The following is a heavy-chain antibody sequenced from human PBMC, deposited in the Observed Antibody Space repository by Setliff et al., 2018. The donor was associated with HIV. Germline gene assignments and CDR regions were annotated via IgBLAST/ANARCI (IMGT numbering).Heavy chain of an antibody. V-gene: IGHV1-46*01. D-gene: IGHD6-13*01. CDR1: GYSFTDYY. CDR3: ARGIAAAGLDY. CDR2: VNPSGGST. J-gene: IGHJ4*02. Sequence: ASVKVSCKASGYSFTDYYIHWVRQAPGQGLEWMGWVNPSGGSTSYAQKFQGRVTMTRDTSTSTVYMELSSLRSEDTAVYYCARGIAAAGLDYWGQGTLVTVSS.